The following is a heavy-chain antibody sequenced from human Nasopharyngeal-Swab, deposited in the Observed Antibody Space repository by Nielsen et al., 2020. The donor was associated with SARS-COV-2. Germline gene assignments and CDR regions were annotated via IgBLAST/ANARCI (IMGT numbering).Heavy chain of an antibody. D-gene: IGHD1-26*01. J-gene: IGHJ6*02. CDR1: GYSFTTYW. Sequence: KVSCKGSGYSFTTYWIGWVRQMPGKGLEWMGIIYPGDSNTRYSPSFQGQVTISVDKYSSTAYLQWSSLKVSDTAIYYCARPMRPMGHYYFGMDVWGQGTTVTVSS. CDR2: IYPGDSNT. V-gene: IGHV5-51*01. CDR3: ARPMRPMGHYYFGMDV.